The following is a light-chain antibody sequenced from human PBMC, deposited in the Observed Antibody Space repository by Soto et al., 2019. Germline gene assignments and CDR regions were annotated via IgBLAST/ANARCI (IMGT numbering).Light chain of an antibody. CDR3: QQSNSSPRT. CDR2: KAS. V-gene: IGKV1-5*03. CDR1: QTISSW. Sequence: DIQMTQSPSTLSASVGDRVTITCRASQTISSWLAWYQQKPGKAPNLLIYKASTLESGVPSRFSGSGSGTEFTLTISGLQPDDSATYYCQQSNSSPRTFGQGTKVEIK. J-gene: IGKJ1*01.